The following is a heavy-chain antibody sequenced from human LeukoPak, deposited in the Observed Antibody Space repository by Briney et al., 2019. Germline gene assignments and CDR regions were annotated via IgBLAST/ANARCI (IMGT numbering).Heavy chain of an antibody. Sequence: ASVKVSCKASGGTFSSYAISWVRQAPGQGLEWMGGIIPIFGTANYAQKFQGRVTITADESTSTAYMELSSLRSEDTAVYYCAGDSGYDSYYYYYYMDVWGKGTTVTISS. J-gene: IGHJ6*03. V-gene: IGHV1-69*13. CDR1: GGTFSSYA. CDR3: AGDSGYDSYYYYYYMDV. D-gene: IGHD5-12*01. CDR2: IIPIFGTA.